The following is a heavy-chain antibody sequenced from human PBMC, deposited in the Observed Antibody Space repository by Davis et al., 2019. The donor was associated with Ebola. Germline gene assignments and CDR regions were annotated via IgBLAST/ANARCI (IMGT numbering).Heavy chain of an antibody. D-gene: IGHD1-26*01. CDR2: IITSGTTI. Sequence: GGTLRLSCTVSGITFSNNEMRWVRQAPAKGLDWISYIITSGTTIYYADAVKGRFTIARDNARNSLYLQMNSLRGEDTAVYYCARDPSGNYDYWGQGTLVSVSS. J-gene: IGHJ4*02. CDR3: ARDPSGNYDY. CDR1: GITFSNNE. V-gene: IGHV3-48*03.